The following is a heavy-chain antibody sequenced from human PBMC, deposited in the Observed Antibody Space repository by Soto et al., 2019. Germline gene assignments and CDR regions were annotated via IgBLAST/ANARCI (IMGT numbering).Heavy chain of an antibody. CDR2: IYYSGST. J-gene: IGHJ5*02. D-gene: IGHD4-17*01. CDR1: GGSISSSSYY. Sequence: SETLSLTCTVSGGSISSSSYYWGWIRQPPGKGLEWIGSIYYSGSTYYNPSLKSRVTISVDTSKNQFSLKLSSVTAADTHGYDCARFTTVNNPYNWFDPWGQGTLVTVSS. V-gene: IGHV4-39*01. CDR3: ARFTTVNNPYNWFDP.